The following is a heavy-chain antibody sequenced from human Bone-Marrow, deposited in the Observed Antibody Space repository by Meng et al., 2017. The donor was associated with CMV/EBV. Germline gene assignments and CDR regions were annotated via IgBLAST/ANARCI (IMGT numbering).Heavy chain of an antibody. V-gene: IGHV3-30*04. D-gene: IGHD2-15*01. Sequence: RGSLRLSCAASGFTLSSYAMHWVRQAPGKGLEWVAVISYDGSNKYYADSVKGRFTISRDNSKNTLYLQMNSLRAEDTAVYYCARARLGYFSGGRCKNTTLFDYWAQGTLVTFSS. CDR2: ISYDGSNK. J-gene: IGHJ4*02. CDR3: ARARLGYFSGGRCKNTTLFDY. CDR1: GFTLSSYA.